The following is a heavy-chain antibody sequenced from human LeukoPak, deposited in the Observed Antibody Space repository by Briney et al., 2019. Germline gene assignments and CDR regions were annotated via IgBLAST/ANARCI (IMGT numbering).Heavy chain of an antibody. CDR3: ACYGIAPPY. D-gene: IGHD2-15*01. J-gene: IGHJ4*02. CDR2: INNDGSST. Sequence: QPGGSLRLSCAASGFTFSSYWMRWVRQAPGKGLVWVSHINNDGSSTSYADSVKGRFTISRDNAKNTLYLQMNSLRTEDTAVYYCACYGIAPPYWGQGTLVTVSS. V-gene: IGHV3-74*01. CDR1: GFTFSSYW.